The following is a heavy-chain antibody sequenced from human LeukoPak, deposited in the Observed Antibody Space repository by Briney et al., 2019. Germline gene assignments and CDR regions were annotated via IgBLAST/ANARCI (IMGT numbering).Heavy chain of an antibody. CDR2: ISSDGSST. D-gene: IGHD6-6*01. Sequence: GGSLRLSCAASGFTFSTYWMHWVRQAPGKGLVWVSRISSDGSSTNYADSVKGRFTISRDNAKNTLFLQMSSLRAEDTAVYYCSARSSSEDYWGQGTLVTVSS. CDR1: GFTFSTYW. J-gene: IGHJ4*02. CDR3: SARSSSEDY. V-gene: IGHV3-74*01.